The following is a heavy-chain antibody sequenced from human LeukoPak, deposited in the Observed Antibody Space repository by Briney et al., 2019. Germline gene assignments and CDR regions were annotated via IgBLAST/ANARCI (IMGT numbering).Heavy chain of an antibody. D-gene: IGHD5-24*01. CDR2: INHSGST. V-gene: IGHV4-34*01. Sequence: SETLSLTCAVYGGSFSGYYWSCIRQPPGKGLEWIGEINHSGSTNYNPSLKSRVTISVDTSKNQFSLKLSSVTAADTAVYYCARRFRRDGYNVWSKNWFDPWGQGTLVTVSS. CDR1: GGSFSGYY. CDR3: ARRFRRDGYNVWSKNWFDP. J-gene: IGHJ5*02.